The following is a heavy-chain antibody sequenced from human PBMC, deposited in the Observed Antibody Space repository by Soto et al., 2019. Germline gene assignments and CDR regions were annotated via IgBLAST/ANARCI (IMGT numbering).Heavy chain of an antibody. CDR3: AKDIYYGTGGPLAS. D-gene: IGHD2-8*02. CDR1: GFTFDDYG. V-gene: IGHV3-9*01. J-gene: IGHJ5*02. Sequence: PGGSLRLSCAASGFTFDDYGMHWVRQAPGKGLEWVSGISWNSGSIGYADSVKGRFTISRDNAKNSLYLQMNSLRAEDTALYYCAKDIYYGTGGPLASWGQGTLVTVSS. CDR2: ISWNSGSI.